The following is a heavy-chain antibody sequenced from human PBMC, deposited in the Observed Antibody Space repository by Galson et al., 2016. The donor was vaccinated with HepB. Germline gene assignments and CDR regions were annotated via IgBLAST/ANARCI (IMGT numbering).Heavy chain of an antibody. D-gene: IGHD3-10*01. CDR2: ISSNGGSI. CDR3: VTGRGSGTYYANWFDP. J-gene: IGHJ5*02. V-gene: IGHV3-64D*06. CDR1: GFTFSNYA. Sequence: SLRLSCAASGFTFSNYAMHWVRQAPGKGLEYVSAISSNGGSINYADSVKGRFTISRDNSKNTLYLQMSNLRLEDTAVYYCVTGRGSGTYYANWFDPWGQGTLVTVSS.